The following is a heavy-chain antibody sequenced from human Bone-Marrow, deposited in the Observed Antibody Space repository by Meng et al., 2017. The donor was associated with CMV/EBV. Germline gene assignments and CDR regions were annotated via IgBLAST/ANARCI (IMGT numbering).Heavy chain of an antibody. CDR3: ASEIKNGITGTTLNY. V-gene: IGHV3-30*04. Sequence: GESLKISCAASGFTFSSYAMHWVRQAPGKGLEWVAVISYDGSNKYYADSVKGRFTISRDNSKNTPYLQMNSLRAEDTAVYYCASEIKNGITGTTLNYWGQGTLVTVSS. CDR2: ISYDGSNK. CDR1: GFTFSSYA. D-gene: IGHD1-20*01. J-gene: IGHJ4*02.